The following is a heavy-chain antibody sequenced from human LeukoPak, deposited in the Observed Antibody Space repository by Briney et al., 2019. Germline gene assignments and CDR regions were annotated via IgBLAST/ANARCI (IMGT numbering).Heavy chain of an antibody. Sequence: AGSLRLSCAVSGFTFSFYAVHWVRQPPGKGLEWIALITHDTSAEYYADSVKGRFTSSRDNSKNALYLQMTSLRTEDTAIYYCARVALRYYYGSGSLDYWGQGSLVTVSS. CDR2: ITHDTSAE. D-gene: IGHD3-10*01. CDR3: ARVALRYYYGSGSLDY. CDR1: GFTFSFYA. V-gene: IGHV3-30-3*01. J-gene: IGHJ4*02.